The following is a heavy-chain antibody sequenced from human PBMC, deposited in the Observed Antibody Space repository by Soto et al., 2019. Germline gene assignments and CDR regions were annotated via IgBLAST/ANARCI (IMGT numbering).Heavy chain of an antibody. CDR3: ARDTAMALPDA. CDR1: GYTFTSYA. Sequence: QVQLVQSGTEVKKPGASVKVSCKASGYTFTSYAISWVRQAPGQGLEWMGWINPYNGNTNYAQKLQGRATMTTDTSTSTAYIELRSLRSDDTAVYYCARDTAMALPDAWGQGTLGTVSS. V-gene: IGHV1-18*01. D-gene: IGHD5-18*01. CDR2: INPYNGNT. J-gene: IGHJ4*02.